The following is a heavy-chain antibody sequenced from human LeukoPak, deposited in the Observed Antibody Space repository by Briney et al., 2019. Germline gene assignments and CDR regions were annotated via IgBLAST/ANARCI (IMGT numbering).Heavy chain of an antibody. J-gene: IGHJ3*02. CDR2: IIPIFGTA. CDR3: ARGGDYYYDSSGDAFDI. D-gene: IGHD3-22*01. V-gene: IGHV1-69*13. Sequence: SVKVSCKASGGTFSSYAISWVRQAPGQGLEWMGGIIPIFGTANYAQKFQGRVTITADESTSTAYMELSSLRSEDTAVYYCARGGDYYYDSSGDAFDIWGQGTMVTVSS. CDR1: GGTFSSYA.